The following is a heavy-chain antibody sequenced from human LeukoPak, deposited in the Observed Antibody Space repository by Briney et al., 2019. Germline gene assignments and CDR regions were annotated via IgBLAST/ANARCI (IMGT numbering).Heavy chain of an antibody. V-gene: IGHV1-69*05. D-gene: IGHD1-26*01. J-gene: IGHJ4*02. CDR3: ARDPTRPDYFDY. CDR1: GGTFSSYA. Sequence: SVKVSCKASGGTFSSYAISWVRQAPGQGLEWMGRIIPIFGTANYAQKFQGRVTITTDEPTSTAYMELSSLRSEDTAVYYCARDPTRPDYFDYWGQGTLVTVSS. CDR2: IIPIFGTA.